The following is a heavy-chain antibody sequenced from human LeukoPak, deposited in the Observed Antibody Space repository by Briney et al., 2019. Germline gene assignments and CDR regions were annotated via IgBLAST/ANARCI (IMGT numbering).Heavy chain of an antibody. V-gene: IGHV4-31*03. CDR3: ARERTYYYGSGSFDY. CDR2: IYYSGST. Sequence: SETLSLTCTVSGGSISSGGYYWSWIRQHPGKGLEWIGYIYYSGSTYYNPSLKSRVTISVDTSKNQFSLKLSSMTAADTAVYYCARERTYYYGSGSFDYWGQGTLVTVSS. J-gene: IGHJ4*02. CDR1: GGSISSGGYY. D-gene: IGHD3-10*01.